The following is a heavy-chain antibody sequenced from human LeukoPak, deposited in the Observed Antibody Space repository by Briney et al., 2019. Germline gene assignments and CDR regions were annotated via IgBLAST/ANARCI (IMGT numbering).Heavy chain of an antibody. J-gene: IGHJ4*02. D-gene: IGHD2/OR15-2a*01. Sequence: PSETLSLTCIVSGAPISGDYWSWIRQPPGKGLEWIGYIYYTGNTDYNPSLKGRVTISLGTSKNQFSLKLSSVTAADTAVYYCAKYITTYWPFDYGGRECWSPSPQ. CDR1: GAPISGDY. V-gene: IGHV4-59*01. CDR2: IYYTGNT. CDR3: AKYITTYWPFDY.